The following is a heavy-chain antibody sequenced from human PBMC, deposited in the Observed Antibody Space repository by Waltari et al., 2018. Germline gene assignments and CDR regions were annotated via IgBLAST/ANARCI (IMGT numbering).Heavy chain of an antibody. V-gene: IGHV4-39*01. D-gene: IGHD3-10*01. CDR1: GGSISISSSY. Sequence: QLQLQESGPGLVKPSETLSPTCTVSGGSISISSSYWGWIRQPPGKGLEWIGNIYYSGSTYYHPSLKSRVTVSVDTSKNQFSLKLSSVTAADTAVYYCARIITSTKGYYFDYWGQGTLVTVSS. J-gene: IGHJ4*02. CDR2: IYYSGST. CDR3: ARIITSTKGYYFDY.